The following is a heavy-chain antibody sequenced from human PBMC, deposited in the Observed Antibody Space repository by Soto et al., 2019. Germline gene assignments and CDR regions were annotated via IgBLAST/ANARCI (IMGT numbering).Heavy chain of an antibody. V-gene: IGHV1-69*06. CDR2: IIPIFGTA. J-gene: IGHJ5*02. Sequence: QVQLVQSGAEVKKPGSSVKDSCKASGGTFSSYAISWVRQAPGQGLEWMGGIIPIFGTANYAQKFKGRVTMTADKSGGPAYVDLSSLRSDDTAMYYCARVTSIGYSSGWGRGRFDPRVQGTLMTVSS. D-gene: IGHD6-19*01. CDR3: ARVTSIGYSSGWGRGRFDP. CDR1: GGTFSSYA.